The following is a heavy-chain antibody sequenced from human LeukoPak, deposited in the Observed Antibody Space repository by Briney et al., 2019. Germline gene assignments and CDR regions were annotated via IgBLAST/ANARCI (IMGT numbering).Heavy chain of an antibody. CDR2: ISSSGSTI. J-gene: IGHJ5*02. CDR1: GFTFSDYY. Sequence: SGGSLRLSCAASGFTFSDYYMSWIRQAPGKGLEWVSYISSSGSTIYYADSVKGRFTISRDNAKNSLYLQMNSLRAEDTAVYYCARRGGDCSTTSCYTATVWFDPWGQGTLVTVSS. D-gene: IGHD2-2*02. CDR3: ARRGGDCSTTSCYTATVWFDP. V-gene: IGHV3-11*04.